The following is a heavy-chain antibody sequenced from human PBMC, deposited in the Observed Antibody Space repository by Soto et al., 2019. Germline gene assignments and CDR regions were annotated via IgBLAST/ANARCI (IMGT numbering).Heavy chain of an antibody. CDR3: ARIVVVPAAEFLDKGNYFDY. J-gene: IGHJ4*02. Sequence: QVQLVQSGAEVKKPGASVKVSCKASGYTFTSYGISWVRQAPGQGLEWMGWISAYNGNTNYAQKLQGRFTMTTDTTTSTAYMELRSLRSDDTAVYYCARIVVVPAAEFLDKGNYFDYWGQGTLVTVSS. CDR2: ISAYNGNT. V-gene: IGHV1-18*01. CDR1: GYTFTSYG. D-gene: IGHD2-2*01.